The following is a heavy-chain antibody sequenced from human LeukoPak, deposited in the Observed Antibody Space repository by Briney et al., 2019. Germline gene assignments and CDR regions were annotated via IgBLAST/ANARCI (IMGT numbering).Heavy chain of an antibody. CDR3: ARGVRTPIELKAYYYGSGSYYRGWNWFDP. Sequence: SETPSLTCAVYGGSFSGYYWSWIRQPPGKGLEWIGEINHSGSTNYNPSLKSRVTISVDTSKNQFSLKLSSVTAADTAVYYCARGVRTPIELKAYYYGSGSYYRGWNWFDPWGQGTLVTVSS. J-gene: IGHJ5*02. CDR1: GGSFSGYY. V-gene: IGHV4-34*01. CDR2: INHSGST. D-gene: IGHD3-10*01.